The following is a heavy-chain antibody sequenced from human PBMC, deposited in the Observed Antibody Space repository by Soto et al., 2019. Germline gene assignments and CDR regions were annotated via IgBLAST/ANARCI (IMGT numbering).Heavy chain of an antibody. V-gene: IGHV5-51*01. CDR2: IYPGDSDT. D-gene: IGHD5-12*01. Sequence: PGESLKISCKGSGYSFTSYWIGWVRQMPGKGLEWMGIIYPGDSDTRYSPSFQGQVTISADKSISTAYLQWSSLKASDTAMYYCARQERGYSVLPIYYGMDVWGQGTTVTVSS. CDR1: GYSFTSYW. J-gene: IGHJ6*02. CDR3: ARQERGYSVLPIYYGMDV.